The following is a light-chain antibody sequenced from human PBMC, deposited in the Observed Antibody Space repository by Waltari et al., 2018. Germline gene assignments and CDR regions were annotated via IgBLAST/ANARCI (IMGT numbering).Light chain of an antibody. CDR3: QQYYSKPLT. Sequence: DIQITQSPSSLSAAFGDRVTITCRASQGVGNSLAWYQQKPGKAPKLLLYAASRLESGVPSRFSGSGSGTDYTLTIISLQSEDVATHYCQQYYSKPLTFGGGTKVEIK. V-gene: IGKV1-NL1*01. CDR1: QGVGNS. CDR2: AAS. J-gene: IGKJ4*01.